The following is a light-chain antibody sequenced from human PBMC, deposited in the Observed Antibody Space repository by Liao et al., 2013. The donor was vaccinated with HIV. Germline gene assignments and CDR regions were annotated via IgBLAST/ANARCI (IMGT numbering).Light chain of an antibody. CDR2: EDT. CDR3: QAWDSSTAV. Sequence: SYDLTQPPSVSVSPGQTVSITCSGDKLGDKYVSWYQQRPGQSPVLVIYEDTKRPSGIPERFSGSNSGNTATLTISGTQAMDEADYYCQAWDSSTAVFGTGTKVTVL. J-gene: IGLJ1*01. CDR1: KLGDKY. V-gene: IGLV3-1*01.